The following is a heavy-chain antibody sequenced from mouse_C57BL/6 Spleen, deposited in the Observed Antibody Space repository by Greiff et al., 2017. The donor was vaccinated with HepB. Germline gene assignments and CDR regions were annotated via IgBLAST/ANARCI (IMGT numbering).Heavy chain of an antibody. CDR3: ARGSPYYSSSYNPLDY. D-gene: IGHD1-1*01. Sequence: QVQLQQPGAELVRPGSSVKLSCKASGYTFTSYWMHWVKQRPIQGLEWIGNIDPSDSETHYNQKFKDKATLTVDKSSSTAYMQLSSLTSEDSAVYYCARGSPYYSSSYNPLDYWGQGTTLTVSS. CDR1: GYTFTSYW. CDR2: IDPSDSET. V-gene: IGHV1-52*01. J-gene: IGHJ2*01.